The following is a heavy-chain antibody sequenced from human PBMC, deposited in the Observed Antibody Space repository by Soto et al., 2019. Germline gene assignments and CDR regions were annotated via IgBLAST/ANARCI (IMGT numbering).Heavy chain of an antibody. Sequence: PSETRSHTYSVSGDTTTTSRHHVCWILQPPGKVLECIANIYYDGNTYYNPSLKSRVAISLDTSKNQFSLRLNSVTAADTAVYYCARSSIEPRVFMYPFDSWGQGTLVTVS. CDR2: IYYDGNT. CDR1: GDTTTTSRHH. D-gene: IGHD6-6*01. J-gene: IGHJ4*02. V-gene: IGHV4-39*01. CDR3: ARSSIEPRVFMYPFDS.